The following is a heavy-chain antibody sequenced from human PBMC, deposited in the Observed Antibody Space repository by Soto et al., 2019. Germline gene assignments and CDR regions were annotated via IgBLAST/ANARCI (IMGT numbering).Heavy chain of an antibody. V-gene: IGHV3-64D*06. Sequence: ETLSLSCSASGFTFSEYSMHWVRQAPGKGLQYVSTISSDGDITYYADSVKGRFTISRDNSKNTLYLQMNSLRPEDTAVYYCVKVSTFYDILTGYYSTNFFDPWGQGTLVTVSS. J-gene: IGHJ5*02. CDR1: GFTFSEYS. CDR2: ISSDGDIT. D-gene: IGHD3-9*01. CDR3: VKVSTFYDILTGYYSTNFFDP.